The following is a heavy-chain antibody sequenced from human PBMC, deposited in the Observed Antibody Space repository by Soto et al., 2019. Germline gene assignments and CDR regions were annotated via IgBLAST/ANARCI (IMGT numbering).Heavy chain of an antibody. J-gene: IGHJ4*02. V-gene: IGHV3-74*01. Sequence: EVQLVESGGGLVQPGGSLRLSCAASGFSFSSYWIHWVRQAPGKGLVWVSRIKTDGCSTDYADSVKGRFTISRDNAKNTLYLQMNSLRAEDTAVYYCAKREGNTYGLFHWGQGTLVTVSS. D-gene: IGHD5-18*01. CDR1: GFSFSSYW. CDR2: IKTDGCST. CDR3: AKREGNTYGLFH.